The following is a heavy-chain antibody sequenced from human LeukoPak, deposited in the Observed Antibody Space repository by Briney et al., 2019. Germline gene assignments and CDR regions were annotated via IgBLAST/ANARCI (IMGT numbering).Heavy chain of an antibody. J-gene: IGHJ5*02. CDR2: IIPILGIA. D-gene: IGHD3-10*01. V-gene: IGHV1-69*04. CDR1: GGTFSSYA. CDR3: ASMYITNWFDP. Sequence: ASVKVSCKASGGTFSSYAISWVRQAPGQGLEWMGRIIPILGIANYAQKFQGRVTITADKSTSTAYMELSSLRSDDTAVYYCASMYITNWFDPWGQGTLVTVSS.